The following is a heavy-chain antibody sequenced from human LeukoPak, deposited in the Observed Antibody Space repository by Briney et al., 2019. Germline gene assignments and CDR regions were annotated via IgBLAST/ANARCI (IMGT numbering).Heavy chain of an antibody. CDR3: ARDRSIYYGMDV. J-gene: IGHJ6*02. CDR2: IYYSGST. V-gene: IGHV4-59*01. CDR1: GGPISSYY. Sequence: SETLSLTCTVSGGPISSYYWSWIRQPPGKGLEWIGYIYYSGSTNYNPSLKSRVTISVDTSKNQFSLKLSFVTAADTAVYYCARDRSIYYGMDVWGQGTTVTVSS.